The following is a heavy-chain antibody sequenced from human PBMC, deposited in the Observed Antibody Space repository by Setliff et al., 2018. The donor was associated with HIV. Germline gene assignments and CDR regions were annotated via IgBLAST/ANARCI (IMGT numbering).Heavy chain of an antibody. D-gene: IGHD2-2*01. CDR1: GFTLREVS. V-gene: IGHV1-24*01. CDR2: FDPEDGET. Sequence: ASVKVSCKVSGFTLREVSMHWVRQAPGKGLEWMGYFDPEDGETVYAQKFQGRVTMTEDTSTNTAYMELSGLRSGDTAVYYCAIDMVGGWLRPMPDFWGQGALGTVSS. CDR3: AIDMVGGWLRPMPDF. J-gene: IGHJ4*02.